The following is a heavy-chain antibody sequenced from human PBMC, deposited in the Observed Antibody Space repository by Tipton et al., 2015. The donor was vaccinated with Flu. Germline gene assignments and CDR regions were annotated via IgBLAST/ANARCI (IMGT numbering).Heavy chain of an antibody. CDR3: ARAKGYCSSTSCYYYYYGMDV. CDR1: GGSISSYY. D-gene: IGHD2-2*01. CDR2: IYYSGSA. V-gene: IGHV4-59*01. Sequence: TLSLTCTVSGGSISSYYWSWIRQPPGKGLERIGYIYYSGSANYNPSLKSRVTISVDTSKNQFSLKLSSVTAADTAVYYCARAKGYCSSTSCYYYYYGMDVWGQGTTVTVSS. J-gene: IGHJ6*02.